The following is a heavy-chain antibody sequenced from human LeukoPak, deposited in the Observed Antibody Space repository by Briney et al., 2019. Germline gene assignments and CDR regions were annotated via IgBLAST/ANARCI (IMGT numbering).Heavy chain of an antibody. CDR1: GFTFSSYT. CDR2: ISMSSSYI. CDR3: ARGGPHDYSDYCFDY. D-gene: IGHD4-11*01. V-gene: IGHV3-21*01. Sequence: GGSLRLSCAASGFTFSSYTMNWVRQAPGKGLEWVSSISMSSSYIYCAESVKGRFTISRDNAKNSLYLQMNSLRAEDMAVYYCARGGPHDYSDYCFDYWGQGTLVTVSS. J-gene: IGHJ4*02.